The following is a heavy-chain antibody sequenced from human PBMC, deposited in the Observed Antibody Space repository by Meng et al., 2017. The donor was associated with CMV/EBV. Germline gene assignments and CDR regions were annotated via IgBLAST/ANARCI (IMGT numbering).Heavy chain of an antibody. CDR3: ARDPNDYNNYSYYMDV. Sequence: GESLKISCAASGFTFSTYWMHWVRQAPGKGLVWVSRINSDGSSTNYADSVKGRFTISRDNAKNTLYLQMSSLRAEDTAVYYCARDPNDYNNYSYYMDVWGQGTTVTVSS. J-gene: IGHJ6*02. CDR2: INSDGSST. D-gene: IGHD4-11*01. CDR1: GFTFSTYW. V-gene: IGHV3-74*01.